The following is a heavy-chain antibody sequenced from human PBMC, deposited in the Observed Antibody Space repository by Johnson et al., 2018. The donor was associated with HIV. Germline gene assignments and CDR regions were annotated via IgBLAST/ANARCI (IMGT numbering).Heavy chain of an antibody. D-gene: IGHD1-7*01. Sequence: QVQLVESGGGVVQPGRSLRLSCAASGFTFSSYAMHWVRQAPGTGLEWVSVIYSGGSTYYADSLEGRVTISRDNSKNTLFLQMNILITEDTAVFYCGRSHTWNFLDAYDIWGQGTMVTVAS. CDR1: GFTFSSYA. CDR3: GRSHTWNFLDAYDI. J-gene: IGHJ3*02. CDR2: IYSGGST. V-gene: IGHV3-NL1*01.